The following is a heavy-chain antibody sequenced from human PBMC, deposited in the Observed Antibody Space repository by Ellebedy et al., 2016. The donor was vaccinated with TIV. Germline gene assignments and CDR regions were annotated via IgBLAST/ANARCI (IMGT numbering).Heavy chain of an antibody. CDR1: GGTFSSYA. V-gene: IGHV1-69*06. J-gene: IGHJ5*02. CDR2: IIPIFGTA. CDR3: ARVAVAGKLPAYGAYNWFDP. Sequence: SVKVSCXASGGTFSSYAISWVRQAPGQGLEWMGGIIPIFGTANYAQKFQGRVTITADKSTSTAYMELSSLRSEDTAVYYCARVAVAGKLPAYGAYNWFDPWGQGTLVTVSS. D-gene: IGHD6-19*01.